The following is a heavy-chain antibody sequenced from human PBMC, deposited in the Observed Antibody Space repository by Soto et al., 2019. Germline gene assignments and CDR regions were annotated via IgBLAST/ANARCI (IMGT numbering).Heavy chain of an antibody. CDR1: GFTFSSYA. J-gene: IGHJ4*02. D-gene: IGHD2-21*01. CDR2: ISYDGSNK. Sequence: QVQLVESGGGVVQPGRSLRLSCAASGFTFSSYAMHWVRQAPGKGLEWVAVISYDGSNKYYADSVKGRFTISRDNSKNTLYLQMNSLRAEDTAVYYCVHEHMKGSYFDYWGQGTLVTVSS. CDR3: VHEHMKGSYFDY. V-gene: IGHV3-30-3*01.